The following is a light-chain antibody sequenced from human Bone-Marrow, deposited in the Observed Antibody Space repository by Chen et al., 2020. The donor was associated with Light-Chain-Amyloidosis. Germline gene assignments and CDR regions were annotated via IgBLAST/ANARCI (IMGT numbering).Light chain of an antibody. CDR2: LAS. J-gene: IGKJ1*01. CDR3: QQYNTWPRT. Sequence: ELLMPQSPATLSVSPGKSATPSCRTRQSVSNNLAWYQQKPGQAPSLLIYLASARVTGIPARFTGSGCGTEFSLTISSLQSEEFAVYYCQQYNTWPRTFGRGTRVDFK. CDR1: QSVSNN. V-gene: IGKV3-15*01.